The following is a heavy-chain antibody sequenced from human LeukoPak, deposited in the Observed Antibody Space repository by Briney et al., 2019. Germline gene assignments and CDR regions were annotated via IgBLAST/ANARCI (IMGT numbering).Heavy chain of an antibody. J-gene: IGHJ4*02. Sequence: GGSLRLSCAASGFTVTSNYMSWVRQAPGKGLEWVSDLYTGGYTYYADSVEGRFTISRDNSKNTLYVQMNSLRAEDTAVYYCAKGNIAAAGSGVGDYWGQGTLVTVSS. V-gene: IGHV3-53*01. D-gene: IGHD6-13*01. CDR3: AKGNIAAAGSGVGDY. CDR2: LYTGGYT. CDR1: GFTVTSNY.